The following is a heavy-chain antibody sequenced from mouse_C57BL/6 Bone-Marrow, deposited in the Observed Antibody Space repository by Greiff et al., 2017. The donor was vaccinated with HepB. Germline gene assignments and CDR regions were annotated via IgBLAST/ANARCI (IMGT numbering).Heavy chain of an antibody. D-gene: IGHD2-1*01. CDR2: FYPGSGSI. V-gene: IGHV1-62-2*01. J-gene: IGHJ4*01. CDR1: GYTFTEYT. CDR3: ARHEPPYGNYAYYYAMDY. Sequence: QVQLQQSGAELVKPGASVKLSCKASGYTFTEYTIHWVKQRSGQGLEWIGWFYPGSGSIKYNEKFKDKATLTADKSSSTVYMELSRLTSEDSAVYFCARHEPPYGNYAYYYAMDYWGQGTSVTVSS.